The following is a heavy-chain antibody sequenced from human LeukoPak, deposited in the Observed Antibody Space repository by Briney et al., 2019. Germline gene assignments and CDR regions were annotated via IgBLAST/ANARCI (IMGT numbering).Heavy chain of an antibody. CDR1: GGSISSYY. D-gene: IGHD4-17*01. CDR3: ARADYGDDWFDP. V-gene: IGHV4-59*12. J-gene: IGHJ5*02. Sequence: SETLSLTCTVSGGSISSYYWSWIRQPPGKGLEWIGYIYYSGSTNYNPSLKSRVTISVDTSKNQFSLKLSSVTAADTAVYYCARADYGDDWFDPWGQGTLVTVSS. CDR2: IYYSGST.